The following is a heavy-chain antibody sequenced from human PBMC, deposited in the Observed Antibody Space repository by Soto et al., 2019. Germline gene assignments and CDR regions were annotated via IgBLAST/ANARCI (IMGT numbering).Heavy chain of an antibody. CDR1: GFTFSSYA. D-gene: IGHD3-22*01. CDR3: ASTPDYYDSSGYVPYYYYGMDV. V-gene: IGHV3-23*01. Sequence: LRLSCAASGFTFSSYAMSWVRQAPGKGLEWVSVISGSGGSTYYADSVKGRFTISRDNSKNTLYLQMNSLRAEDTAVYYCASTPDYYDSSGYVPYYYYGMDVWGQGTTVTVSS. CDR2: ISGSGGST. J-gene: IGHJ6*02.